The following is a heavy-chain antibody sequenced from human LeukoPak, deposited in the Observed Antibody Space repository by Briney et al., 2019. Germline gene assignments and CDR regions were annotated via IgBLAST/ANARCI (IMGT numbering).Heavy chain of an antibody. J-gene: IGHJ6*03. Sequence: GGSLRLSCAASGFTFSSYSMNWVRQAPGKGLEWVSYISSSSSTIYYADSVKGRFTISRDNAKNSLYLQMNSLRAEDTAVYYCAIPSGYPLSYYYMDVWGKGTTVTVSS. CDR3: AIPSGYPLSYYYMDV. CDR1: GFTFSSYS. V-gene: IGHV3-48*04. D-gene: IGHD3-3*01. CDR2: ISSSSSTI.